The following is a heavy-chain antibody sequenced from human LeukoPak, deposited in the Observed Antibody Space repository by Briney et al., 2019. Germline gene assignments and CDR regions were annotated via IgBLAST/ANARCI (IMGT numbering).Heavy chain of an antibody. Sequence: PSETLSPTCTVSGGSISSYYWSWIRQPPGKGLEWIGYIYYSGSTNYNPSLKRRVTISVDTSKNQFSLKLSSVTAADTAVYYCARNTIAAAGSFDYWGQGTLVTVSS. CDR3: ARNTIAAAGSFDY. D-gene: IGHD6-13*01. J-gene: IGHJ4*02. CDR2: IYYSGST. CDR1: GGSISSYY. V-gene: IGHV4-59*01.